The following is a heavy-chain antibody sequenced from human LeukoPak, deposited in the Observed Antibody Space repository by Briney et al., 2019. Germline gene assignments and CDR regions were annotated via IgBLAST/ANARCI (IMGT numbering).Heavy chain of an antibody. V-gene: IGHV3-48*03. J-gene: IGHJ4*02. Sequence: PGGSLRHSCAASRFTFSSYEMNWVRQAPGKGLEWVSYISSSGSTIYYADSVRGRFSISRDNAKNSLYLQMNSLRAEDTAVYYCARAWWGEGHFDSWGQGTLVTVSS. CDR1: RFTFSSYE. D-gene: IGHD2-8*02. CDR2: ISSSGSTI. CDR3: ARAWWGEGHFDS.